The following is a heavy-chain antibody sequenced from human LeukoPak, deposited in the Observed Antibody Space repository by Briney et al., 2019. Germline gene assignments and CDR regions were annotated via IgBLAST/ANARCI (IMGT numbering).Heavy chain of an antibody. CDR3: ATSISQWVSSSGPIDY. J-gene: IGHJ4*02. Sequence: ASVKVSCKASGYTFTSYGISWVRQAPGQGLEWMGWISAYNGNTNYAQKFQGRVTMTEDTSTDTAYMELSSLRSEDTAVYYCATSISQWVSSSGPIDYWGQGTLVTVPS. CDR2: ISAYNGNT. V-gene: IGHV1-18*01. D-gene: IGHD6-6*01. CDR1: GYTFTSYG.